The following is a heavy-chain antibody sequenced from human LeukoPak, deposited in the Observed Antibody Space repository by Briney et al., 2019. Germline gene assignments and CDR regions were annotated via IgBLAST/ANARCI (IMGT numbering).Heavy chain of an antibody. V-gene: IGHV4-59*08. CDR2: IYYSGST. CDR3: ASSPYYYGTDV. CDR1: GGSISSYY. Sequence: SETLSLTCTVSGGSISSYYWSWIRQPPGKGLEWIGYIYYSGSTNYNPSLKSRVTISVDTSKNQFSLKLSSVTAADTAVYYCASSPYYYGTDVWGQGTTVTVSS. J-gene: IGHJ6*02.